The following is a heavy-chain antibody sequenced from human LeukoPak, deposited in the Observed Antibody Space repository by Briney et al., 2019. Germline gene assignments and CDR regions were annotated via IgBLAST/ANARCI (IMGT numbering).Heavy chain of an antibody. CDR1: GFTFSTHW. CDR3: ARDRSPIVVVTAMNN. CDR2: IKQDGSEK. Sequence: GGSLRLSCAASGFTFSTHWMSWVRQAPGKGLEWVANIKQDGSEKYYVDSVKGRFTISRDNAKNSLYLQMNSLRAEDTAVYYCARDRSPIVVVTAMNNWGQGTLVTVSS. D-gene: IGHD2-21*02. J-gene: IGHJ4*02. V-gene: IGHV3-7*01.